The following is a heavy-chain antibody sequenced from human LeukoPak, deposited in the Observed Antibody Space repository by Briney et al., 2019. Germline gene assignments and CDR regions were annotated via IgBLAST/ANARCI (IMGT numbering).Heavy chain of an antibody. J-gene: IGHJ6*03. CDR1: GFSFNDYS. Sequence: SGGSLRLSCAASGFSFNDYSMSWVRQAPGKGLEWVSSITSGSTFIYYAVSVRGRFTISRDNAKNSPYLQMNSLRAEDTAVYYCARIGSGRFYYYMDVWGKGTTVTVSS. V-gene: IGHV3-21*01. D-gene: IGHD3-10*01. CDR3: ARIGSGRFYYYMDV. CDR2: ITSGSTFI.